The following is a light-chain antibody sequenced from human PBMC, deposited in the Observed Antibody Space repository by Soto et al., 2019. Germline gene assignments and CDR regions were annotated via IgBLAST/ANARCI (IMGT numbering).Light chain of an antibody. V-gene: IGLV1-44*01. Sequence: QSVLTQPPSASGTPGQRVTISCSGSSSNIGSNILNWYRQVPGTAPKLLIYNNVHRPSGVPDRFSGSKSGASGSLAISGLQLEDDADDYCSAWDGSLNGLVFGGGTKLTVL. J-gene: IGLJ3*02. CDR3: SAWDGSLNGLV. CDR1: SSNIGSNI. CDR2: NNV.